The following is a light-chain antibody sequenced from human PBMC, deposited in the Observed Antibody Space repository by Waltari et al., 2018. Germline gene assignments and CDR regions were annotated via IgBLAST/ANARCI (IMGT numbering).Light chain of an antibody. V-gene: IGLV3-9*01. Sequence: SYELTQPLSVSVALGQTVQMTCEGNNIGSKNVYWYQQKPGQAPVLVIYSDSDRPSGIPERFSGSNSGNTATLTISRAQVVDEADYYCQVWDSRTYVFGTGTKVTVL. CDR2: SDS. CDR1: NIGSKN. J-gene: IGLJ1*01. CDR3: QVWDSRTYV.